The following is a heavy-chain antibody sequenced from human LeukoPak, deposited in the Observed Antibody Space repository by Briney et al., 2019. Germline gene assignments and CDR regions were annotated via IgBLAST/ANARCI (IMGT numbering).Heavy chain of an antibody. Sequence: GSSVKVSCKASGGTFSSYAISWVRQAPGQGLEWMGMIIPIPGIANYAQKFQGRVTITADKSTSTAYMELSSLRSEDTAVYYCARDQGYYDSSGYPHWGQGTLVTVSS. CDR2: IIPIPGIA. V-gene: IGHV1-69*04. CDR3: ARDQGYYDSSGYPH. J-gene: IGHJ4*02. D-gene: IGHD3-22*01. CDR1: GGTFSSYA.